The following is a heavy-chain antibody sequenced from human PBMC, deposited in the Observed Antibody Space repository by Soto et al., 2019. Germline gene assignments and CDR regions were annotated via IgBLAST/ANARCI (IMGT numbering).Heavy chain of an antibody. CDR3: VRVRDVSAVTTSFDS. Sequence: QVQLVQSGAEVKKPGASVKVACKTSGFTFTEYYMHWVRQAPGQGLDWVGVINPNGRTTIYAQKFMRRVTMTRNASTATAYMETNSLRSEDTAVYACVRVRDVSAVTTSFDSWGQGTLFPFPS. CDR1: GFTFTEYY. CDR2: INPNGRTT. J-gene: IGHJ5*01. D-gene: IGHD4-17*01. V-gene: IGHV1-46*01.